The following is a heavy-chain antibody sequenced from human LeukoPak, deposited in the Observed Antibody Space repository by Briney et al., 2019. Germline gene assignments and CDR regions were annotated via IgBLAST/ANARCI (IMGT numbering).Heavy chain of an antibody. CDR1: GYTFTSYD. D-gene: IGHD5-18*01. V-gene: IGHV1-8*01. CDR3: ARDKDDSYGPFDY. Sequence: GASVKVSCKASGYTFTSYDINWVRQATGQGLEWMGWMNPNSGNTGYAQKFQGRVTMTRNTSISTAYMELRSLRSDDTAVYYCARDKDDSYGPFDYWGQGTLVTVSS. CDR2: MNPNSGNT. J-gene: IGHJ4*02.